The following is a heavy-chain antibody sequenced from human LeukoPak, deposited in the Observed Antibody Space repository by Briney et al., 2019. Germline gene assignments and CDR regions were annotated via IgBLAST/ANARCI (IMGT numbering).Heavy chain of an antibody. CDR3: ARAPPRHDYYYYYYMDV. Sequence: SETLSLTCAVYGGPFSGYYWSWIRQPPGKGLEWIGEINHSGSTNYNPSLKSRVTISVDTSKNQFSLKLSSVTAADTAVYYCARAPPRHDYYYYYYMDVWGKGTTVTVSS. CDR1: GGPFSGYY. CDR2: INHSGST. J-gene: IGHJ6*03. V-gene: IGHV4-34*01.